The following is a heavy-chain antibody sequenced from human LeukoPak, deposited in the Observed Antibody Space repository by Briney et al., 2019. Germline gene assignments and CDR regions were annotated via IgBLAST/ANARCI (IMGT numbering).Heavy chain of an antibody. Sequence: ASVKVSCKASGYILTNYGITWVRQAPGQGLEWMGWISGYNADTDSAQKVQGRLTMTTDTSTNTAYMELRSLRSDDTAVYYCARGLWFGELDWFDPWGQGTLVTVSS. J-gene: IGHJ5*02. V-gene: IGHV1-18*01. D-gene: IGHD3-10*01. CDR3: ARGLWFGELDWFDP. CDR2: ISGYNADT. CDR1: GYILTNYG.